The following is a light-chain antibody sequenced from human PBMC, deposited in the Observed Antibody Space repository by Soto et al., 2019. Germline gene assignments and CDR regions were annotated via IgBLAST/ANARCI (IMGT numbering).Light chain of an antibody. V-gene: IGKV1-39*01. Sequence: DIQMTQSPSSLSASVGDRVTITCQASQRISSYLNWYQQKPGKAPKILIYGASTLQSRVPSRFSGSGSGTDFTLTISSLQPEDFATYYCQQSYSTPYTFGQGTKLEIK. J-gene: IGKJ2*01. CDR2: GAS. CDR3: QQSYSTPYT. CDR1: QRISSY.